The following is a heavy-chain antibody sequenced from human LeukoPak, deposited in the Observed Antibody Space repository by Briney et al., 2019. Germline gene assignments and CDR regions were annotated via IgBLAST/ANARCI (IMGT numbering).Heavy chain of an antibody. D-gene: IGHD5-24*01. Sequence: GGSLRLSCAASAFTFNSYAMSWVRQAPGMGLEWISSIRGSGDSTYSADSVKGRFTISRDNSRNTLFLQMNSLRAEDTAVYYCAKEIGDGYNYPIDYWGQGTLVTVSS. J-gene: IGHJ4*02. CDR3: AKEIGDGYNYPIDY. CDR1: AFTFNSYA. CDR2: IRGSGDST. V-gene: IGHV3-23*01.